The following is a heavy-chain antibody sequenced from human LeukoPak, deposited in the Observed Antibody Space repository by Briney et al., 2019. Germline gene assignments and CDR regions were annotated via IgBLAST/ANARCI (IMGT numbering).Heavy chain of an antibody. CDR2: IRYDGSRK. CDR1: GFSFSSFG. CDR3: AKDYGEFGDSSSYLDH. J-gene: IGHJ4*02. V-gene: IGHV3-30*02. Sequence: PGGSLRLSCAASGFSFSSFGMHWVRQAPGKGLEWVKSIRYDGSRKHYTDSVKGRFTISRDNSKNTLYLQMNSLRDEDTAVYYCAKDYGEFGDSSSYLDHWGQGTLVTVSS. D-gene: IGHD4-17*01.